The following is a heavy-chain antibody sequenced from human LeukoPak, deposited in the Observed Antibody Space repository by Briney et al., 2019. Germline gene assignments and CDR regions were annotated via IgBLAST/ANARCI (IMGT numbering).Heavy chain of an antibody. D-gene: IGHD2-8*01. CDR2: IHHSGST. J-gene: IGHJ5*02. CDR1: GGSFSGYY. V-gene: IGHV4-34*01. CDR3: ARGDCVNGVCLNWFDP. Sequence: SETLSLTCAVYGGSFSGYYWSWIRQPPGKGLEWIGEIHHSGSTNYNPSLKSRVTISVDTSKNQFSLKLSSVTAADTAVYYCARGDCVNGVCLNWFDPWGQGTLVTVSS.